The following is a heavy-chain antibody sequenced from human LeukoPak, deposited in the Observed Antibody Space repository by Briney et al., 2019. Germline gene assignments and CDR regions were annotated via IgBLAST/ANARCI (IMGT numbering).Heavy chain of an antibody. CDR2: FYARGNT. J-gene: IGHJ3*02. V-gene: IGHV4-4*07. Sequence: PSETLSLTCNVSGGSISNYYWNWIRQPAGKGLEWIGRFYARGNTNYDPSLKSRVTMSVDTSKNQLSLKLTSVTAADTAVYYCARELITKADAFDIWGQGTMVTVSS. D-gene: IGHD1-20*01. CDR1: GGSISNYY. CDR3: ARELITKADAFDI.